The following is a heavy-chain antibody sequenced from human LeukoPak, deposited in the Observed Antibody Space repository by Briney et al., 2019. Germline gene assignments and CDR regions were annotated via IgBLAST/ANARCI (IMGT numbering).Heavy chain of an antibody. CDR1: GYTFTSYY. V-gene: IGHV1-46*01. CDR2: INPSGGST. CDR3: ARVSQAISWNYVSSMAMDY. Sequence: ASVKVSCKASGYTFTSYYMHWVRQAPGQGLEWMGIINPSGGSTSYAQKFQGRVTMTRDMSTSTVYMELSSLRSEDTAVYYCARVSQAISWNYVSSMAMDYWGQGTLVTVSS. D-gene: IGHD1-7*01. J-gene: IGHJ4*02.